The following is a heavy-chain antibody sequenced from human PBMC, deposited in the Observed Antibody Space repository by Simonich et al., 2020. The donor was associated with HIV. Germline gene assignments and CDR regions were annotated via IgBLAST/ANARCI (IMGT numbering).Heavy chain of an antibody. D-gene: IGHD3-3*01. Sequence: QVQLVQSGAEVKKPGASVKVSCKASGYTFIGYYMHWVRQAPGQGREWMGRFTPTSVGTNYAKKFHGRVTMTRDTSISTAYRELSRLRSDDTAVYYCARSRSGPFDAFDIWGQGTMVTVSS. CDR3: ARSRSGPFDAFDI. V-gene: IGHV1-2*06. CDR2: FTPTSVGT. J-gene: IGHJ3*02. CDR1: GYTFIGYY.